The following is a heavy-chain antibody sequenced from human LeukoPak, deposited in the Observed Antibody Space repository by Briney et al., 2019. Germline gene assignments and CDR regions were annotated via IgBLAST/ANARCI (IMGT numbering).Heavy chain of an antibody. CDR1: GFTFSSYS. J-gene: IGHJ4*02. CDR3: ARVVVSSSSDYFDY. Sequence: GGSLRLSCAASGFTFSSYSMNWVRQAPGKGLEWVSSISSSSSYIYYADSVKGRFTISRDNAKNSLYLQMNSLRAEDTAVYYCARVVVSSSSDYFDYWGRGTLVTVSS. D-gene: IGHD6-6*01. CDR2: ISSSSSYI. V-gene: IGHV3-21*01.